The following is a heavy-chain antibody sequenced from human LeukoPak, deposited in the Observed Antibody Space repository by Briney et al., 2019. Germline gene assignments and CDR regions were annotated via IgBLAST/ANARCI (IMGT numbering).Heavy chain of an antibody. CDR2: IKSKTDGGTT. D-gene: IGHD3-22*01. CDR1: GFTFSNAW. Sequence: GGSLRLSCAASGFTFSNAWMSWVRQAPGKGLEWVGRIKSKTDGGTTDYAAPVKGRFTISRDDSKNTLYLQMNSLKTEDTAVYYCTTVRVYDSSGYWEYYFDYWGQGTLVTVSS. CDR3: TTVRVYDSSGYWEYYFDY. V-gene: IGHV3-15*01. J-gene: IGHJ4*02.